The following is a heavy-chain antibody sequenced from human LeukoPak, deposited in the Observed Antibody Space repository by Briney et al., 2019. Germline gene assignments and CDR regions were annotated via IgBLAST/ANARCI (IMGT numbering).Heavy chain of an antibody. Sequence: SETLSLTCAVYGGSFSGYYWSWIRQPPGKGLEWIGEINHSGSTNYNPSLKSRVTISVDTSKNQFSLKLSSVTAADTAVYYCARGRRLAYYGSGRVNSYYYYGMDVWGQGTTVTVSS. CDR2: INHSGST. V-gene: IGHV4-34*01. D-gene: IGHD3-10*01. CDR3: ARGRRLAYYGSGRVNSYYYYGMDV. CDR1: GGSFSGYY. J-gene: IGHJ6*02.